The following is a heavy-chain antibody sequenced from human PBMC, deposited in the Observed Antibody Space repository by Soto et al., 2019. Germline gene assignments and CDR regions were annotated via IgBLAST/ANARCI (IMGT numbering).Heavy chain of an antibody. CDR2: IYYSGST. J-gene: IGHJ4*02. CDR1: GGSIISGDYY. V-gene: IGHV4-30-4*01. CDR3: ARARSPYYYDSSGYLYYFDY. Sequence: SETLSLTCTVSGGSIISGDYYWSWIRQPPGKGLEWIGYIYYSGSTYYNPSLKSRVTISVDTSKNQFSLKLSSVTAADTAVYYCARARSPYYYDSSGYLYYFDYWGQGTLVTVSS. D-gene: IGHD3-22*01.